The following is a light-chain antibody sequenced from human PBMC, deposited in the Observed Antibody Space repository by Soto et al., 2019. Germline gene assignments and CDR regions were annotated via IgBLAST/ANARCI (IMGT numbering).Light chain of an antibody. J-gene: IGKJ1*01. CDR1: QSISSY. CDR2: GAS. V-gene: IGKV1-39*01. Sequence: DIEMTQSPSSLSASVGDRVTITCRASQSISSYLNWYQQKPGKVPNLLIYGASRLQSGVPSRFSGSGSGTDFTLTISSLQPEDFATYYCQQSDRTPWTFGQGTKVEI. CDR3: QQSDRTPWT.